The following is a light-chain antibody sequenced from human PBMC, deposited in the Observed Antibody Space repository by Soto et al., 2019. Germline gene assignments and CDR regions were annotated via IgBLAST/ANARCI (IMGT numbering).Light chain of an antibody. CDR1: QSVGSN. V-gene: IGKV3-11*01. Sequence: EIVMTQSPATLSVSPGERATLSCRASQSVGSNLAWYQQKPGQAPSLLIYDASNRATGIPARFSGSGSGTDFTLTISSLEPEDFAVYYCQQRSKWPPYTFGQGTRLEIK. CDR2: DAS. J-gene: IGKJ2*01. CDR3: QQRSKWPPYT.